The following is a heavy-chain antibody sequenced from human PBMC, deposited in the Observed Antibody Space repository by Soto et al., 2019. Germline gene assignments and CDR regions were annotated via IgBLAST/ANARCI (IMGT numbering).Heavy chain of an antibody. Sequence: EVYLVESGGGLVQPGGSLRLSCAASGFTFSSYWMYWVRQAPGKGLEWVATIKEDGSGTFYVDQVKGRFTISRDNAKNSMYLQMNSLRVEDTAVYFCARVALAGRGTDYWGQGTLVTVSS. V-gene: IGHV3-7*04. CDR1: GFTFSSYW. D-gene: IGHD3-16*01. CDR2: IKEDGSGT. CDR3: ARVALAGRGTDY. J-gene: IGHJ4*02.